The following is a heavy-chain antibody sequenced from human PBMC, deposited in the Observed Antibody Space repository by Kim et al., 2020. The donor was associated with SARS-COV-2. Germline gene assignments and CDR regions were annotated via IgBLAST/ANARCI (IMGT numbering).Heavy chain of an antibody. V-gene: IGHV3-23*01. D-gene: IGHD3-22*01. J-gene: IGHJ4*02. Sequence: YADPVKGRFTISRDNSKNTLYLQMNSLRAEDTAVYYCAKVSWGSSGYLSYWGQGTLVTVSS. CDR3: AKVSWGSSGYLSY.